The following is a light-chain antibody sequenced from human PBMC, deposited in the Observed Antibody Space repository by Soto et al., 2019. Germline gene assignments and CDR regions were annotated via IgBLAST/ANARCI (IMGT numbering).Light chain of an antibody. J-gene: IGKJ5*01. CDR2: GAS. V-gene: IGKV3-20*01. CDR1: QSLITRY. Sequence: IVLTQSPGTLSLFPGERATLSCRASQSLITRYLAWYQQKPGQAPRLLIYGASSRATGIPDRVSGSGAGTNFTLTISRLEPEDFAVYSCQQYGTSPTFGQGTRLEIK. CDR3: QQYGTSPT.